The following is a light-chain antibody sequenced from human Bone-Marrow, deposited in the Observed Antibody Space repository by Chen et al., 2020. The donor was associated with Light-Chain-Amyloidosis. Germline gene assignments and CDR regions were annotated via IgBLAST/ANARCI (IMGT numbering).Light chain of an antibody. J-gene: IGKJ4*01. V-gene: IGKV4-1*01. CDR3: QQCYGSPLT. CDR2: WAS. Sequence: DIAMSQSPDSLAVSLVERATINCKASQSLLSKNKNYLVWYQQKPGQPPKLLISWASTRESGVPDRFSGSGSGTDFTLTISSLQAEDVAVYYCQQCYGSPLTFGGGTKVEIK. CDR1: QSLLSKNKNY.